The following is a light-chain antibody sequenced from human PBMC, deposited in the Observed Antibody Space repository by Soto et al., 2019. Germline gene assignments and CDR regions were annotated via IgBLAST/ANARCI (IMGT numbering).Light chain of an antibody. J-gene: IGLJ1*01. CDR2: DVS. CDR3: SSYTRSSPNV. V-gene: IGLV2-14*01. Sequence: QSVLTQPDSVSGSPGESTTISCTGTSSDVGGYNYVSWYQQHPGKAPKLMIYDVSNRPSGVSNRFSGSKSGNTASLAISVLRAEHEADYYCSSYTRSSPNVFGTGTKVTV. CDR1: SSDVGGYNY.